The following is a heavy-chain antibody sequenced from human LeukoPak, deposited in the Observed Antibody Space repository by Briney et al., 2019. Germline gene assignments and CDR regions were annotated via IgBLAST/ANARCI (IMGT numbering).Heavy chain of an antibody. Sequence: GGSLRLSCAASGFTFTSYAMSWVRQAPGKGLMWVSRINRGGSRTDYADSVKGRFTISRDDAKNTLYLQLNSLRAEDTAVYFCARGGSDTAMAHDYWGQGTLVTVSS. D-gene: IGHD5-18*01. V-gene: IGHV3-74*01. J-gene: IGHJ4*02. CDR2: INRGGSRT. CDR3: ARGGSDTAMAHDY. CDR1: GFTFTSYA.